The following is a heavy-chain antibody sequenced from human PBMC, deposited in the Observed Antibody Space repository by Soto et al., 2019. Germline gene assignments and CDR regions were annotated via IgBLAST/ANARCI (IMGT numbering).Heavy chain of an antibody. J-gene: IGHJ2*01. D-gene: IGHD3-22*01. V-gene: IGHV3-33*01. CDR1: GFTFNNYG. CDR2: IWYDGSHE. CDR3: ARDRYSYDSRAYQGVDWYFDL. Sequence: GSLRLSCAASGFTFNNYGMHWVRQAPGKGLEWVAVIWYDGSHESYADSVKGRFTISRDNSKNTLYLQMNSLRAEDTAVYYCARDRYSYDSRAYQGVDWYFDLWGRGTLVTVSS.